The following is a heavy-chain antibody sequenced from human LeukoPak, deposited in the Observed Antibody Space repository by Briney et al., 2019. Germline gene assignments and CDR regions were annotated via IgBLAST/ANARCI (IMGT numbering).Heavy chain of an antibody. Sequence: PSETLSLTCTVSGGSISSGDYYWSWIRQPPGKGLEWIGYIYYSGSTYYNPSLKSRVTISVDTSKNQFSLKLSSVTAVDTAVYYCARAGVEQWLVRIVDYWGQGTLVTVSS. V-gene: IGHV4-30-4*01. J-gene: IGHJ4*02. CDR1: GGSISSGDYY. CDR2: IYYSGST. CDR3: ARAGVEQWLVRIVDY. D-gene: IGHD6-19*01.